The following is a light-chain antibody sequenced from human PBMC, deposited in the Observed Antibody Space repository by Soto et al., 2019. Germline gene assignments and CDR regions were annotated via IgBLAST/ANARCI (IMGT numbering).Light chain of an antibody. CDR1: SGSIASNY. Sequence: NFMLTQPHSVSESPGQTVTISCTRSSGSIASNYVQWYQQRPGSAPTTVIYEDNQRPSGVPDRFSGSIDSSSNSASLTISGLKTEDEADYYCQSYDSSNNVFGSGTKLTVL. CDR2: EDN. V-gene: IGLV6-57*04. CDR3: QSYDSSNNV. J-gene: IGLJ6*01.